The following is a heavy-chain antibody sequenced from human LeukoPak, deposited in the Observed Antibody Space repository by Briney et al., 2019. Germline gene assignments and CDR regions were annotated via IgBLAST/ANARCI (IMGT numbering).Heavy chain of an antibody. CDR1: GFTFSSYG. CDR3: AKEGFYNDSSGSDYGMDV. J-gene: IGHJ6*02. CDR2: ISYDGSNK. Sequence: GGSLRLSCAASGFTFSSYGMHWVRQAPGKGLEWVAVISYDGSNKYYADSVKGRFTISRDNSKNTLYLQMNSLRAEDTAVYYCAKEGFYNDSSGSDYGMDVWGQGTTVTVSS. D-gene: IGHD3-22*01. V-gene: IGHV3-30*18.